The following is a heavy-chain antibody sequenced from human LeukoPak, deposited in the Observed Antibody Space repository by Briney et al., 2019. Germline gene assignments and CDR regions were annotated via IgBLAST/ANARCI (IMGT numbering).Heavy chain of an antibody. Sequence: GGSLRLSCAASGFTVSSNYMSWVRQAPGKGLEWVSVIYSGGSTYYADSVKGRFTISRDDSKNTLYLQMNSLRAEGTAVYYCARDREPGIAAAGGFDYWGQGTLVTVSS. CDR3: ARDREPGIAAAGGFDY. D-gene: IGHD6-13*01. CDR1: GFTVSSNY. CDR2: IYSGGST. J-gene: IGHJ4*02. V-gene: IGHV3-66*01.